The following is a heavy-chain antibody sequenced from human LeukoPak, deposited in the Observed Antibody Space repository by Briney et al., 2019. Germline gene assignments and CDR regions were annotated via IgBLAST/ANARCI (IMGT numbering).Heavy chain of an antibody. V-gene: IGHV3-21*01. CDR2: ISSSSSYI. Sequence: GGSLRLSCAASGFTFSSYSMNWVRQAPGKGPEWVSSISSSSSYIYYADSVKGRFTISRDNAKNSLYLQMNSLRAEDTAVYYCARERGYSGYDYFIDSPSDYWGQGTLVTVSS. J-gene: IGHJ4*02. CDR1: GFTFSSYS. CDR3: ARERGYSGYDYFIDSPSDY. D-gene: IGHD5-12*01.